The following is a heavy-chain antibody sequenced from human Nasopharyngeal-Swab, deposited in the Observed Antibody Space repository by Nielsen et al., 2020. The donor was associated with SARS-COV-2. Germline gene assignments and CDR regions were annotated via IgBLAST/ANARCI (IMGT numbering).Heavy chain of an antibody. Sequence: VRQAPGKGLEWVGRIKSKTDGGTTDYAAPVKGRFTISRDDSKNTLYLHMNRLHTEDTAVYYCTPDLRSAGLTKNRLLLWFGELRRTNWFDPWGQGTLVTVSS. J-gene: IGHJ5*02. V-gene: IGHV3-15*01. CDR2: IKSKTDGGTT. D-gene: IGHD3-10*01. CDR3: TPDLRSAGLTKNRLLLWFGELRRTNWFDP.